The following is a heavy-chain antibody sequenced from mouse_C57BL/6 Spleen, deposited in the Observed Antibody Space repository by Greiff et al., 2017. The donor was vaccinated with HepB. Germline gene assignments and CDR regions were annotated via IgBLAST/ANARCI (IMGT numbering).Heavy chain of an antibody. V-gene: IGHV1-80*01. CDR2: IYPGDGDT. Sequence: VKLVESGAELVKPGASVKISCKASGYAFSSYWMNWVKQRPGKGLEWIGQIYPGDGDTNYNGKFKGKATLTADKSSSTAYMQLSSLTSEDSAVYFCARNTGHYAMDYWGQGTSVTVSS. CDR3: ARNTGHYAMDY. D-gene: IGHD4-1*01. CDR1: GYAFSSYW. J-gene: IGHJ4*01.